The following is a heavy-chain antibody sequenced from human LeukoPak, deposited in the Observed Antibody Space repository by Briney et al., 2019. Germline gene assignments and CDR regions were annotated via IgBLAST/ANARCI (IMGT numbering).Heavy chain of an antibody. CDR2: ISYDGSNK. J-gene: IGHJ6*02. CDR1: GFTFSSYG. CDR3: ARENQQHFSVGGMDV. D-gene: IGHD1/OR15-1a*01. Sequence: PGGSLRLSCAASGFTFSSYGMHWVRQAPGKGLEWVAVISYDGSNKYYADSVEGRFTISRDNAKNTLYLQMNSLRAEDSAVYYCARENQQHFSVGGMDVWGQGTTVTVSS. V-gene: IGHV3-30*03.